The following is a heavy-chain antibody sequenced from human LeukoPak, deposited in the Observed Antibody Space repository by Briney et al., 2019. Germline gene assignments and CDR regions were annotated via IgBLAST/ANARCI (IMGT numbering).Heavy chain of an antibody. V-gene: IGHV1-2*02. CDR3: ARGGWSGYSYGSEPEKYFDY. CDR2: INPNSGGT. CDR1: GYTFTGYY. J-gene: IGHJ4*02. Sequence: GASVKVSCKASGYTFTGYYMHWVRQAPGQGLEWMGWINPNSGGTNDAQKFQGRVTMTTDTSISTAYMELSSLRSDDRAVYYCARGGWSGYSYGSEPEKYFDYWGQGTLVTVSS. D-gene: IGHD5-18*01.